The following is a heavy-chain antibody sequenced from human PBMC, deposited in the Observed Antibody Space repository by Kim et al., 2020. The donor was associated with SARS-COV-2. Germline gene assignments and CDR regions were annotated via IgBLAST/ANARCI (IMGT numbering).Heavy chain of an antibody. CDR3: ARWGVLDIGYGDYATNQYYGMDV. CDR1: GGSFSGYY. J-gene: IGHJ6*02. CDR2: INHSGST. V-gene: IGHV4-34*01. D-gene: IGHD4-17*01. Sequence: SETLSLTCAVYGGSFSGYYWSWIRQPPGKGLEWIGEINHSGSTNYNPSLKSRVTISVDTSKNQFSLKLSSVTAADTAVYYCARWGVLDIGYGDYATNQYYGMDVWGQGTTVTVSS.